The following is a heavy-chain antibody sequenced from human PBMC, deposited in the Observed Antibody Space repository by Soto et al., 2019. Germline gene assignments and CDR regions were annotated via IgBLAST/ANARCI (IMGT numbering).Heavy chain of an antibody. J-gene: IGHJ4*02. CDR2: ITATGDRT. CDR3: ATMNGYFEY. Sequence: GGSVRLSCADSGFRFSSYSMSWVRQTPGRGLEWVAAITATGDRTYYADSVTGRFTISRDNSKKTHYLQMTSLRAEDTAMYYCATMNGYFEYWGQGSTVTV. V-gene: IGHV3-23*01. CDR1: GFRFSSYS. D-gene: IGHD3-22*01.